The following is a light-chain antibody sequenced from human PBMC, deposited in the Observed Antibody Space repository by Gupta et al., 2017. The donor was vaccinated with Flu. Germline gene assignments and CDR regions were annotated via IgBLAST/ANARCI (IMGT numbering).Light chain of an antibody. CDR1: SSIITGKN. V-gene: IGLV1-44*01. CDR3: ATWDYSLNGPV. J-gene: IGLJ3*02. CDR2: RND. Sequence: QSVLTQAPSASGTPGQKVTISCYGHSSIITGKNVDWYQQFPGSAPKMVLDRNDKRPSGIPDRFSGSRSGASASLGISGLQSEDEAVYYCATWDYSLNGPVFGEATKLTVL.